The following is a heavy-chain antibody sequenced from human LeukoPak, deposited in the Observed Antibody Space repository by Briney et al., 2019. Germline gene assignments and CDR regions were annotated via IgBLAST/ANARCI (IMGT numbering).Heavy chain of an antibody. CDR1: GGTFSSYA. J-gene: IGHJ5*02. Sequence: SVKVSCKASGGTFSSYAISWVRQAPGQGPEWMGGIIPLFRTANYAQKFQGRVTITADRSTNTAFMELRSLRSDDTAVYYCARDLGKSRDRKWFDPWGQGTLVTVSS. V-gene: IGHV1-69*06. CDR2: IIPLFRTA. CDR3: ARDLGKSRDRKWFDP.